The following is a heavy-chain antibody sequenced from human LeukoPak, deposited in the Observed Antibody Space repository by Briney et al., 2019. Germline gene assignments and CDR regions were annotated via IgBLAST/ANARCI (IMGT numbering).Heavy chain of an antibody. CDR1: GFTFSSYW. CDR3: ARVIGVSRGYFGL. D-gene: IGHD2/OR15-2a*01. V-gene: IGHV3-7*03. CDR2: INQDGSDE. Sequence: GGSLRLSCGASGFTFSSYWMNWVRQAPGKGLEWVANINQDGSDEKYVDSVKGRFTISRDNAKNSLYLQMNSLRAEDTALYYCARVIGVSRGYFGLWGRGTLVTVSS. J-gene: IGHJ2*01.